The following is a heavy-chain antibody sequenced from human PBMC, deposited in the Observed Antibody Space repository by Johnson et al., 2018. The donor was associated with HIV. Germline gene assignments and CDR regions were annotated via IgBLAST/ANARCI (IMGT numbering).Heavy chain of an antibody. J-gene: IGHJ3*02. CDR2: ISYDGSNK. V-gene: IGHV3-30*04. CDR3: AKDVELHGAFDI. Sequence: QVLLVESGGGVVQPGRSLRLSCAASGFTSSSYAMHWVRQAPGKGLEWVALISYDGSNKYYADSVKGRFTISRDNSKNTLYLQMNSLRAEDTAVYYCAKDVELHGAFDIWGQGTMVTVSS. D-gene: IGHD1-26*01. CDR1: GFTSSSYA.